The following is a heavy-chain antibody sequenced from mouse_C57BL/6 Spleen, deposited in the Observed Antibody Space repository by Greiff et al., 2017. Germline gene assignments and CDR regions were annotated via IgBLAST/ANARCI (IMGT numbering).Heavy chain of an antibody. CDR2: IWTGGGT. J-gene: IGHJ4*01. V-gene: IGHV2-9-1*01. Sequence: QVQLKESGPGLVAPSQSLSITCTVSGFSLTSYAISWVRQPPGKGLEWLGVIWTGGGTTYNSALKSRLSISKDNSKSQVFLKMNSLQTDDTARYYCARATLLHYAMDYWGQGTSVTVSS. CDR1: GFSLTSYA. CDR3: ARATLLHYAMDY. D-gene: IGHD2-3*01.